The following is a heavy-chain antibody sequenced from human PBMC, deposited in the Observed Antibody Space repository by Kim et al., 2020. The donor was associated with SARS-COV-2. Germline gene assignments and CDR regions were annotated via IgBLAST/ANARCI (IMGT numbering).Heavy chain of an antibody. Sequence: GWSLRLSCAASGFTFSSYARSWVRQAPGKGLEWVSAISGSGGSTYYADSVKGRFTISRDNSKNTLYLQMNSLRAEDTAVYYCAKASITIFGVVISHYYYYYMDVWGKGTTVTVSS. CDR2: ISGSGGST. CDR1: GFTFSSYA. V-gene: IGHV3-23*01. D-gene: IGHD3-3*01. J-gene: IGHJ6*03. CDR3: AKASITIFGVVISHYYYYYMDV.